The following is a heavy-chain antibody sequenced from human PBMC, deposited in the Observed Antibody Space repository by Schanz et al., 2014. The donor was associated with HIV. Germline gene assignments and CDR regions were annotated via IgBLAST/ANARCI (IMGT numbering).Heavy chain of an antibody. V-gene: IGHV3-21*01. J-gene: IGHJ6*02. CDR1: GFTFSTYS. CDR3: AKAYCSSTICPPPYYYGMDV. CDR2: ISSGNRYI. Sequence: EVQLVESGGGLVKPGGSLRLSCAGSGFTFSTYSMNWVRRAPGKGLEWVSAISSGNRYIYYADSVKGRFTITRDNSKSTLYLQMNSLRAEDTAVYYCAKAYCSSTICPPPYYYGMDVWGQGTTVIVSS. D-gene: IGHD2-2*01.